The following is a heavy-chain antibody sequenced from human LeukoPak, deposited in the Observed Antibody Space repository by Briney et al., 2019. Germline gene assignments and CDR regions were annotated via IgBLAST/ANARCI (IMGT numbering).Heavy chain of an antibody. CDR1: GITFSSYA. CDR2: ISYDGSNK. CDR3: ARGSGYLETFDY. J-gene: IGHJ4*02. V-gene: IGHV3-30*04. D-gene: IGHD3-22*01. Sequence: GGSLRLSCAASGITFSSYAMHWVHQAPGKGLEWVAVISYDGSNKYYADSVKGRFTISRDNSRNTLYLQMNSLRAEDTAVYYCARGSGYLETFDYWGQGTLVTVSS.